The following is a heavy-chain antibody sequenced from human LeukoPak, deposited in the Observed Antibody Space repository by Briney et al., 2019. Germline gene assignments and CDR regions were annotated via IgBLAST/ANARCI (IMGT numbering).Heavy chain of an antibody. CDR3: ARDRGYCSSTSCYGHAFDI. D-gene: IGHD2-2*01. Sequence: PGGSLRLSCAASGFTFSSYGMHWVRQAPGKGLEWVSYISSSSSTIYYADSVKGRFTISRDNAKNSLYLQMNSLRAEDTAVYYCARDRGYCSSTSCYGHAFDIWGQGTMVAVSS. J-gene: IGHJ3*02. CDR1: GFTFSSYG. V-gene: IGHV3-48*01. CDR2: ISSSSSTI.